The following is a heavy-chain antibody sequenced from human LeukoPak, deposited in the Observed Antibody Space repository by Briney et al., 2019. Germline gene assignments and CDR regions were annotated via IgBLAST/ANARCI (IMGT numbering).Heavy chain of an antibody. J-gene: IGHJ5*02. CDR1: GGTFSSYA. Sequence: SVKVSCKASGGTFSSYAISWVRQAPGQGLEWMGGIIPIFGTANYAQKFQGRVTITADESTSTDYMELSSLRSEDTAVYYCARDHTGWFDPWGQGTLVTVSS. CDR3: ARDHTGWFDP. V-gene: IGHV1-69*01. D-gene: IGHD2-8*02. CDR2: IIPIFGTA.